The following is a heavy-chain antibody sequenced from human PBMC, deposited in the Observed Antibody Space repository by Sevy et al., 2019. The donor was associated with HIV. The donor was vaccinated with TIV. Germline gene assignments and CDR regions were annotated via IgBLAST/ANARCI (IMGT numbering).Heavy chain of an antibody. Sequence: SETLSLTCTVSGGSVSSGSYYWSWIRQPPGKGLEWIGYIYYSGSTNYNPSLKSRVTISVDTSKNQFSLKLSSVTAADTAVYYCARGVVVVTSPNYYYYYGMDVWGQGTTVTVSS. CDR2: IYYSGST. V-gene: IGHV4-61*01. CDR1: GGSVSSGSYY. CDR3: ARGVVVVTSPNYYYYYGMDV. D-gene: IGHD2-2*01. J-gene: IGHJ6*02.